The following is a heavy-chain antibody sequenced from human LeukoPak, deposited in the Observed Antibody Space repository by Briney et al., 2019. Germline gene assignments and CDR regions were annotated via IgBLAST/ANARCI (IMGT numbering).Heavy chain of an antibody. Sequence: SETLSLTCTVSGASISSFFWSWIRQPPGKALEWIGYIYSSGSTNYNPSLKSRVTMSLDTSVNQFSLNLTSMTAADTAVYYCVKGLLRIDYWGQGTLVTVSS. CDR1: GASISSFF. CDR3: VKGLLRIDY. CDR2: IYSSGST. J-gene: IGHJ4*02. D-gene: IGHD3-3*01. V-gene: IGHV4-59*01.